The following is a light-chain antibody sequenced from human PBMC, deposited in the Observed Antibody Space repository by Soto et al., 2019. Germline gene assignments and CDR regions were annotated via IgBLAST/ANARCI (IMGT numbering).Light chain of an antibody. CDR1: QGISGY. Sequence: IQLTQSPSSLSASVGDRVTIACRASQGISGYLAWYQQEPGKAPKLLIYATSTLQSGVPSRFSGSGSGTDFTLTINSLQPEDFATYYCHPLYGYPITFGQGTRLAIK. CDR3: HPLYGYPIT. V-gene: IGKV1-9*01. J-gene: IGKJ5*01. CDR2: ATS.